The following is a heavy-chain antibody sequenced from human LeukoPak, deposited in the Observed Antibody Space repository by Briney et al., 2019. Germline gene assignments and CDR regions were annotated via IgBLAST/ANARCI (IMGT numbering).Heavy chain of an antibody. V-gene: IGHV3-21*01. CDR2: ISSSSSYI. D-gene: IGHD4-17*01. J-gene: IGHJ4*02. Sequence: KAGESLRLSCAASGFTFSSYTMNWVRQAPGRGLEWVSSISSSSSYIYYADSLRGRFTISRDNAKNSLYLQLNSLRAEDTAVYYCAREINGDFFDSWGQGTLVTVSS. CDR1: GFTFSSYT. CDR3: AREINGDFFDS.